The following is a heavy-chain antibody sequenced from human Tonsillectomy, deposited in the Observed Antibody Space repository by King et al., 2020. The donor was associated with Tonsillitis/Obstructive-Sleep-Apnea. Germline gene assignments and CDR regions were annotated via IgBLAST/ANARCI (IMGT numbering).Heavy chain of an antibody. Sequence: VQLVQSGAEVKKPGASVKVSCKASGYTFTTNYVHWVRQAPGQGLEWMGIINPSDGITTYAHKFQDRGTMTRDTSTSTVNMELSSLRAEDTAVYYCVRDDKDGRHLDYWGQGSLVSVSS. CDR1: GYTFTTNY. D-gene: IGHD2-15*01. J-gene: IGHJ4*02. CDR3: VRDDKDGRHLDY. V-gene: IGHV1-46*01. CDR2: INPSDGIT.